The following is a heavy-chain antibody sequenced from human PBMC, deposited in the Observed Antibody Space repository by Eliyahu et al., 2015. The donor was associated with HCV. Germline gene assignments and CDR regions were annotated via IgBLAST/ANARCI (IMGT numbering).Heavy chain of an antibody. J-gene: IGHJ5*02. V-gene: IGHV4-59*01. D-gene: IGHD6-19*01. CDR3: ASGGGXIAVTGTGGWFDP. CDR1: GXXIPXYX. Sequence: QVQLQESGPGLVKPSETLSLXCTVSGXXIPXYXWSWIRQPPGQGLEWIGYIHYSGSTNYNPSLKSRVTISIDTSKNQFSLNLTSVTAADTAMYYCASGGGXIAVTGTGGWFDPWGQGTLVTVSS. CDR2: IHYSGST.